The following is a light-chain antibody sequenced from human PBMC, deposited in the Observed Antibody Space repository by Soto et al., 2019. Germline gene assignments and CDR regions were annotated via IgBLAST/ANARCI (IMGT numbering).Light chain of an antibody. V-gene: IGLV2-14*03. CDR3: RSFTGSNYV. J-gene: IGLJ1*01. Sequence: QSVLTQPASVSGSPGQSITISCTGTISDVGGYNFVSWYQQYPGKAPKLMICDVSNRPSGVSNRFSGSKSGNTASLTISGLQAEDEADYYCRSFTGSNYVFGTGTKVTVL. CDR1: ISDVGGYNF. CDR2: DVS.